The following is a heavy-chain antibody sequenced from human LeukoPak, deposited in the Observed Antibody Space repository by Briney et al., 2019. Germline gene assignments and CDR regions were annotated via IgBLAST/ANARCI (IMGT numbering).Heavy chain of an antibody. Sequence: PGRSLRLSCATSGFTFRNFGMHWVRQAPGKGLEWVAIIYYDGSNQYYGDSVEGRFTVSRDNSKDTVYLQMNSLRAEDTAVYYRARDRGLSYFDYWGQGTLVTVSS. CDR1: GFTFRNFG. V-gene: IGHV3-33*01. CDR2: IYYDGSNQ. D-gene: IGHD3-10*01. J-gene: IGHJ4*02. CDR3: ARDRGLSYFDY.